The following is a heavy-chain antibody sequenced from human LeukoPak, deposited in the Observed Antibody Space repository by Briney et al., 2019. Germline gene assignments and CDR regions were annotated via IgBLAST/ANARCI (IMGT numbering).Heavy chain of an antibody. Sequence: PGGSLRLSCVASRFILSSYSMNWVRQAPGKGLEWVSYISSSSSTIYYADSVKGRFAISRDNAKNSLYLQMNSLRDEDTAVYYCARVGYAFDIWGQGTMVTVSS. CDR1: RFILSSYS. V-gene: IGHV3-48*02. CDR3: ARVGYAFDI. J-gene: IGHJ3*02. CDR2: ISSSSSTI.